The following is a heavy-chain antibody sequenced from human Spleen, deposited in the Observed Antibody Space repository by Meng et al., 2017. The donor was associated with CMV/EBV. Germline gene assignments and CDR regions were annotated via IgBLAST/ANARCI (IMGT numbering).Heavy chain of an antibody. CDR2: IYYSGST. D-gene: IGHD3-22*01. CDR1: GLTFSSYG. J-gene: IGHJ6*02. Sequence: GSLRLSCAASGLTFSSYGMSWVRQAPGKGLEWIGSIYYSGSTYYNPSLKSRVTISVDTSKNQFSLKLSSVTAADTAVYYCARYYDSSGYYNYYYYGMDVWGQGTTVTVSS. V-gene: IGHV4-59*05. CDR3: ARYYDSSGYYNYYYYGMDV.